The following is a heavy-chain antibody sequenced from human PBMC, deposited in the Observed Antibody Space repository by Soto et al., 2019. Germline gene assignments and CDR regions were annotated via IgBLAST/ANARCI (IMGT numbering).Heavy chain of an antibody. CDR1: AYTFTGYY. J-gene: IGHJ4*02. CDR2: INPNSGGT. Sequence: QVQLVQSGAEVKKPGASVKVSCKASAYTFTGYYMHWVRQAPGQGLEWMGWINPNSGGTNYAQKFQGRVTMIRDTSISTAYMELSRLRSDDTAVYYCARVRGDYFRAFDYWGQGTLVTVSS. D-gene: IGHD4-17*01. CDR3: ARVRGDYFRAFDY. V-gene: IGHV1-2*02.